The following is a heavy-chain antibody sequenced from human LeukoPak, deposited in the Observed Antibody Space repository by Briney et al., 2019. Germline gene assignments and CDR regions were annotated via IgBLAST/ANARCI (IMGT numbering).Heavy chain of an antibody. V-gene: IGHV1-46*01. Sequence: ASVKVSCTASGYTFTGNYIYWVRQAPGQGLEWMGMIYPRDGSTSYAQKFQGRVTVTRDTSTSTVHMELSGLRSEDTAVYYCARDQEGFDYWGQGTLVTVSS. CDR1: GYTFTGNY. J-gene: IGHJ4*02. CDR2: IYPRDGST. CDR3: ARDQEGFDY.